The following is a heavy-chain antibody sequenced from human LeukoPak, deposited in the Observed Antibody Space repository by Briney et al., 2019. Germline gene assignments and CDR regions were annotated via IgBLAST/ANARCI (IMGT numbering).Heavy chain of an antibody. CDR1: GYSISSGYY. V-gene: IGHV4-38-2*02. J-gene: IGHJ6*03. Sequence: SETLSLTCTVSGYSISSGYYWGWIRQPPVKGLEWIGSIYHSGSTYYNPSLKSRVTISVDTSKNQFSLKLSSVTAADTAVYYCARDGYSSSWYGYYYYMDVWGKGTTVTVSS. CDR3: ARDGYSSSWYGYYYYMDV. CDR2: IYHSGST. D-gene: IGHD6-13*01.